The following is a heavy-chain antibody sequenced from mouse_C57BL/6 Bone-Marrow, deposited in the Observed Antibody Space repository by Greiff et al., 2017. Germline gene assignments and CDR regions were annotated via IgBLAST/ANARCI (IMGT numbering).Heavy chain of an antibody. CDR3: ARRDWDAFAY. J-gene: IGHJ3*01. Sequence: EVQVVESGGDLVKPGGSLKLSCAASGFTFSSYGMSWVRQTPDKRLEWVATISSGGSYTYYPDSVKGRFTISRDNAKNTLYLQMSSLKSEDTAMYYCARRDWDAFAYWGQRTLVTVSA. CDR2: ISSGGSYT. CDR1: GFTFSSYG. D-gene: IGHD4-1*01. V-gene: IGHV5-6*01.